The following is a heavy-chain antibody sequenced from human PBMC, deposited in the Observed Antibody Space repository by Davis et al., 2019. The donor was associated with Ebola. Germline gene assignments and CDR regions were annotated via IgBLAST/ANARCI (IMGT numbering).Heavy chain of an antibody. J-gene: IGHJ5*02. Sequence: LRLSCTVSGGSISSSSYYWGWIRQPPGKGLEWIGSINYSGSTYYNPSLKSRVTISVDTSKNHFSLKLNSVTAADTAVYYCARAPIAGAGTRWGTRWFDPWGQGTLVTVSS. CDR2: INYSGST. V-gene: IGHV4-39*07. CDR1: GGSISSSSYY. D-gene: IGHD6-13*01. CDR3: ARAPIAGAGTRWGTRWFDP.